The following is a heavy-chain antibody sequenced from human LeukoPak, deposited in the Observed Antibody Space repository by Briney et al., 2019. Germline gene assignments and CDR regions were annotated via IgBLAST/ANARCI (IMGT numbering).Heavy chain of an antibody. V-gene: IGHV3-23*01. CDR3: AKSGSGWYRFDC. Sequence: PGGSLRLSCAASGFTFGSYAMSWVRQAPGKGLEWVSAISGSGDSTYYADSVKGRFTISRDNSKNTLYLQMYSLRAEDTAVYYCAKSGSGWYRFDCWGQGTLVTVSS. CDR1: GFTFGSYA. D-gene: IGHD6-19*01. J-gene: IGHJ4*02. CDR2: ISGSGDST.